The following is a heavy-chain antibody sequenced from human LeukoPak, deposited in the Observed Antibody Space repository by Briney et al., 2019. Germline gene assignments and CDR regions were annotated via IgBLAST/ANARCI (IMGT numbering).Heavy chain of an antibody. V-gene: IGHV1-2*02. CDR1: GYTFTSYD. CDR3: ARESDCSSTSCAYYYYYYMDV. Sequence: ASVKVSCKASGYTFTSYDINWVRQATGQGLEWMGWINPNSGGTNYAQKFQGRVTMTRDTSISTAYMELSRLRSDDTAVYYCARESDCSSTSCAYYYYYYMDVWGKGTTVTVSS. CDR2: INPNSGGT. D-gene: IGHD2-2*01. J-gene: IGHJ6*03.